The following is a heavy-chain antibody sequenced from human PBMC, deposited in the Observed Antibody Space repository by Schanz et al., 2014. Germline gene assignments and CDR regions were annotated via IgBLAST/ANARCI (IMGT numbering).Heavy chain of an antibody. D-gene: IGHD3-22*01. J-gene: IGHJ4*02. CDR3: ARDASSSYYHLAH. V-gene: IGHV3-20*04. CDR2: INWSDGGWT. CDR1: GFTFSGFC. Sequence: EVQLVESGGGLVQPGGSLRLSCAASGFTFSGFCMTWVRQAPGKGLEWVARINWSDGGWTGYADSVRGRFTISRDNAKNSLYLEMNSLRVEDTAFYYCARDASSSYYHLAHWGQGTLVTVSS.